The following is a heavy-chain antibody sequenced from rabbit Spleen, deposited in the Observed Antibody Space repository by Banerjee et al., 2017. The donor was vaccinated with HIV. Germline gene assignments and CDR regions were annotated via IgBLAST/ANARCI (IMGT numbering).Heavy chain of an antibody. Sequence: QEQLVESGGGLVQPEGSLTLTCKASGFSFSSGYYMCWVRQAPGKGLEWIGCIGTGSGSTYYASWAKGRFTISKTSSTTVTLQMTSLTAADTATYFCARDTSTIGYELYLWGPSTLVTVS. J-gene: IGHJ4*01. CDR1: GFSFSSGYY. V-gene: IGHV1S45*01. D-gene: IGHD1-1*01. CDR3: ARDTSTIGYELYL. CDR2: IGTGSGST.